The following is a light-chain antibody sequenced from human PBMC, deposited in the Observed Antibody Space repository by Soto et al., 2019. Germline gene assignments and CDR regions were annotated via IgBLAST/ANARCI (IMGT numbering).Light chain of an antibody. J-gene: IGKJ1*01. Sequence: DVQMTQSPSSLSASVGDSLTLTCRASQTVTSYLNWYQQRPGKAPKLLIYAASTLQSGVPSRFSGSGSGTEFTLTIISLQPEDFETYYCQQSYRFPKTFGPGTKVDIK. CDR2: AAS. CDR3: QQSYRFPKT. CDR1: QTVTSY. V-gene: IGKV1-39*01.